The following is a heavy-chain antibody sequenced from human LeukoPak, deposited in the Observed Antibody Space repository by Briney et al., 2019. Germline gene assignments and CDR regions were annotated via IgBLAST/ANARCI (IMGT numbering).Heavy chain of an antibody. CDR1: GGSISSSSYY. D-gene: IGHD3-3*01. Sequence: PSETLSLTCTVSGGSISSSSYYWGWIRQPPGKGLEWVSAISGSGGSTYYADSVKGRFTISRDNSKNTLYLQMNSLRAEDTAVYYCAKDVSSGSYDFWSGYYNYYYYGMDVWGQGTTVTVSS. CDR2: ISGSGGST. CDR3: AKDVSSGSYDFWSGYYNYYYYGMDV. J-gene: IGHJ6*02. V-gene: IGHV3-23*01.